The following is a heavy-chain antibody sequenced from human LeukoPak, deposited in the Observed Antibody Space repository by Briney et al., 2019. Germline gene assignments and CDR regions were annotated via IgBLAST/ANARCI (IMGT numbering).Heavy chain of an antibody. CDR1: GYTFTSNG. V-gene: IGHV1-18*01. CDR2: ISCNNGDT. Sequence: ASVKVSCKASGYTFTSNGITWVRQAPGQGLEWVGWISCNNGDTRYAQKFQGRVTVTTVTSTSTAYMELRSLRSDDTAVYYCARDGGTAGYSSGSDYWGQGTLVTVSS. J-gene: IGHJ4*02. CDR3: ARDGGTAGYSSGSDY. D-gene: IGHD5-18*01.